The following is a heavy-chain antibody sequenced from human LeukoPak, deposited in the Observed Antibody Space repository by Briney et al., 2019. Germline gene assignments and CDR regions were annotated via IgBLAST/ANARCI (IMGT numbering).Heavy chain of an antibody. CDR3: ARENTYYYGSGSYSRRYYFDY. V-gene: IGHV3-30*03. CDR2: ISYDGSNK. J-gene: IGHJ4*02. Sequence: GGSLRLSCAASGFTFSSYGMHWVRQAPGKGLEWVAVISYDGSNKYYADSVKGRFTISRDNSKNTLYLQMNSLRVEDTAVYYCARENTYYYGSGSYSRRYYFDYWGQGTLVTVSS. CDR1: GFTFSSYG. D-gene: IGHD3-10*01.